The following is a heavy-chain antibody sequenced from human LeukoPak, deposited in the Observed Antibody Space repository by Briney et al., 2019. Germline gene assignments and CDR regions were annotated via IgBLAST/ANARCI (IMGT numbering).Heavy chain of an antibody. CDR3: AKDEDSIHDYTPRGMDV. J-gene: IGHJ6*02. Sequence: GGSLRLSCAASGFTFSSYGMHWVRQAPGKGLEWVAVISYDGSNKYYADSVKGRFTISRDNSKNTLYLQMNSLRAEDTAVYYCAKDEDSIHDYTPRGMDVWGQGTTVTVSS. V-gene: IGHV3-30*18. D-gene: IGHD4-11*01. CDR2: ISYDGSNK. CDR1: GFTFSSYG.